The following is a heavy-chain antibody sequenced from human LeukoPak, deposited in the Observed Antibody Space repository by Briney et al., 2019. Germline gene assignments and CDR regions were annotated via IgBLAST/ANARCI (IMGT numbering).Heavy chain of an antibody. CDR2: FDPEDGET. V-gene: IGHV1-24*01. J-gene: IGHJ5*02. D-gene: IGHD3-10*01. CDR1: GYTLTELS. CDR3: ATLIWFGEPDWFDP. Sequence: ASVKASCKVSGYTLTELSMHWVRQAPGKGLEWMGGFDPEDGETIYAQKFQGRVTMTEDTSTDTAYMELSSLRSEDTAGYYCATLIWFGEPDWFDPWGQGTLVTVSS.